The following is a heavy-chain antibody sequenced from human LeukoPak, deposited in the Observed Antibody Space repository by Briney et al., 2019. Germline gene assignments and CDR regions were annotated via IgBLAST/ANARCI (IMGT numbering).Heavy chain of an antibody. CDR1: GVSISSGSNY. J-gene: IGHJ3*02. Sequence: ASETLSLTCSVSGVSISSGSNYWGWIRQPPGKTLEWIGSIYSSGSTYYNSSLKSRVIILIDTSKDHFSLTLSSVTAADTAVYSCVRHVARAFDIWGQGTKVTVSS. CDR2: IYSSGST. CDR3: VRHVARAFDI. V-gene: IGHV4-39*01.